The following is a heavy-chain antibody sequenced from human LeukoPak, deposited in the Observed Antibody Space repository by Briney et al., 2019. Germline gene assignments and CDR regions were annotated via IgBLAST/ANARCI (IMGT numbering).Heavy chain of an antibody. Sequence: SETLSLTCTVSGGSISNYYWSWIRQPPGKGLEWIAYIYETGHTGYNPSLKTRVTISVDTSKNQFSLKLSSVTAADTAVYYCARVFDFWSGYYFDYWGQGTLVTVSS. CDR3: ARVFDFWSGYYFDY. V-gene: IGHV4-59*12. J-gene: IGHJ4*02. CDR1: GGSISNYY. D-gene: IGHD3-3*01. CDR2: IYETGHT.